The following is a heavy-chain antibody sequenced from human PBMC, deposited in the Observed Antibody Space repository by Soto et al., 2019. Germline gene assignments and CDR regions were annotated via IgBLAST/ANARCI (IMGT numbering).Heavy chain of an antibody. J-gene: IGHJ6*02. CDR3: ASSSGHYYDSSGQYYYYGMDV. V-gene: IGHV1-2*02. CDR1: GYTFTGYY. Sequence: ASVKVSCKASGYTFTGYYMHWVRQAPGQGLEWMGWINPNSGGTNYAQKFQGRVTMTRDTSISTAYMELSRLRSDDTAVYYCASSSGHYYDSSGQYYYYGMDVWGQGTTVTVSS. D-gene: IGHD3-22*01. CDR2: INPNSGGT.